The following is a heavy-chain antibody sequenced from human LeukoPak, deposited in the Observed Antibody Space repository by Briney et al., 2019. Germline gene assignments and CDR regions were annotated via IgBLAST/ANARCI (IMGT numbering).Heavy chain of an antibody. CDR3: AAALVVAGQTN. Sequence: SETLSLTCIVSGLSMSLYYWNWIRQFPGKGLEWIGYIDYSGSTKSNPSLKSRLTISIETSKNQFSLKLSSVTAADTAVYYCAAALVVAGQTNWGQGTLVTVSS. D-gene: IGHD6-19*01. V-gene: IGHV4-59*01. CDR1: GLSMSLYY. J-gene: IGHJ4*02. CDR2: IDYSGST.